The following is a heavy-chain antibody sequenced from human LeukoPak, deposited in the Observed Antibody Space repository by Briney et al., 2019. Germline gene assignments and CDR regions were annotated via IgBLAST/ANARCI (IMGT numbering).Heavy chain of an antibody. CDR2: INPNNGGT. J-gene: IGHJ4*02. Sequence: ASVKVSCKASGYTFTGYYMHWVRQAPGQGLEWMGWINPNNGGTNYAQKFQGRVTMTRDTSISTAYMELSRLRSDGTAVYCCARVMRTYCGGDCYSGFDYWGQGTLVTVSS. CDR3: ARVMRTYCGGDCYSGFDY. CDR1: GYTFTGYY. D-gene: IGHD2-21*01. V-gene: IGHV1-2*02.